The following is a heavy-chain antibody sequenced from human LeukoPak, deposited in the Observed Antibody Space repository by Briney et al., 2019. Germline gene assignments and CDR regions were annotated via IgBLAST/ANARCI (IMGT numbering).Heavy chain of an antibody. V-gene: IGHV3-23*01. CDR3: ATYRRGYHDTNESYYFDY. CDR1: GITFSRFA. J-gene: IGHJ4*02. Sequence: PEGSLRLSCAASGITFSRFAMSWVRQAPGKGLEWVSGISDSGGSPYYADSVKGRFTISRDNSKNTLYLQMNGLRAEDTAIYYCATYRRGYHDTNESYYFDYWGQGTLVTVSS. CDR2: ISDSGGSP. D-gene: IGHD2-8*01.